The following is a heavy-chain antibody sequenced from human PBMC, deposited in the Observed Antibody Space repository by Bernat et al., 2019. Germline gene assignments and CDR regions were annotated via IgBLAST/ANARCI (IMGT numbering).Heavy chain of an antibody. CDR3: ARYRATGTLDDY. V-gene: IGHV3-7*03. CDR2: INEDGSQK. J-gene: IGHJ4*02. Sequence: EVQLVESGGGLVQPGGSLRLSCAASGFTYSSYWMSWVRQAPGKGLEWVANINEDGSQKYYVASVKGRFTISRDNAKNSLLLQMNSLRAEDTAVYYWARYRATGTLDDYWGQGTLVTVPS. CDR1: GFTYSSYW. D-gene: IGHD6-13*01.